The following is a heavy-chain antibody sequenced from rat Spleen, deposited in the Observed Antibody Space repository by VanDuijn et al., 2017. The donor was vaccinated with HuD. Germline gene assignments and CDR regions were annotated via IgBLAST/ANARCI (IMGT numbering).Heavy chain of an antibody. D-gene: IGHD1-12*02. CDR3: TRHYYDGTYYYYVMDA. V-gene: IGHV3-1*01. CDR1: GYSITSNY. Sequence: EVQLQESGPGLVKPSQSLSLTCSVTGYSITSNYWGWIRKFPGNKMEWIGHITNSGIASYNPSLKSRISITRDTSKNQFSLQLNSVTTEDTATYFCTRHYYDGTYYYYVMDAWGQGASVTVSS. J-gene: IGHJ4*01. CDR2: ITNSGIA.